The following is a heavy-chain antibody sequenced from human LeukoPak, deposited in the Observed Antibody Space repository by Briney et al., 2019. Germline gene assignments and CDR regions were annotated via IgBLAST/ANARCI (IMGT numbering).Heavy chain of an antibody. V-gene: IGHV3-72*01. CDR3: ARAQSDSSGYYYVGDY. CDR2: TRKKAKGYTT. J-gene: IGHJ4*02. CDR1: GFTLSDYY. Sequence: PGGSLRLSCAASGFTLSDYYMDWVRQAPGQGLEWVARTRKKAKGYTTEYAASVKGRFTISRDDSKNSVDLQMNSLITEDTAVYYCARAQSDSSGYYYVGDYWDQGTLVTVSS. D-gene: IGHD3-22*01.